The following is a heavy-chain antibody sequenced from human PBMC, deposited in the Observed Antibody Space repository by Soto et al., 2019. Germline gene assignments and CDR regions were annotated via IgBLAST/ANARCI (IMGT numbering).Heavy chain of an antibody. V-gene: IGHV3-23*01. Sequence: XGSLRLSCSTSGVTLSNYPMNWVRQAPGKGLDWVSGISAGGDSTYYADSVKGRFTIFRDNSKNSVYLQMNSLRAEDTAVYYCARRVWGQGTLVTVSS. J-gene: IGHJ4*02. CDR3: ARRV. CDR2: ISAGGDST. CDR1: GVTLSNYP.